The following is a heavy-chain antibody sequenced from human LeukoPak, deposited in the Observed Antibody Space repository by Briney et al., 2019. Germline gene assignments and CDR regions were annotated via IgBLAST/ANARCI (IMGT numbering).Heavy chain of an antibody. CDR1: GGSITSYY. D-gene: IGHD5-12*01. Sequence: SETLSLTCTVSGGSITSYYWSWIRQPPGKGLEWIGSIYYSGSTYYNPSLKSRVTISVDTSKNQFSLQLSSVTAADTAVYYCARHGSRVMATIEDSWGQGTLVIVSS. CDR3: ARHGSRVMATIEDS. J-gene: IGHJ4*02. V-gene: IGHV4-59*08. CDR2: IYYSGST.